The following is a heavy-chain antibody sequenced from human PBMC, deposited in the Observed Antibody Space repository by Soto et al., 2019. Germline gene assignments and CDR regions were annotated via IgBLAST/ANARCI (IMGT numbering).Heavy chain of an antibody. CDR3: ARGEVNYYDSSGYLDY. V-gene: IGHV1-46*03. Sequence: ASVKVSCKASGYTFTSYYMHWVRQAPGQGLEWMGIINPSGGSTSYAQKFQGRVTMTRDTSTSTVYMELSSLRSEDTAVYYCARGEVNYYDSSGYLDYWGQGTLVTVSS. D-gene: IGHD3-22*01. CDR1: GYTFTSYY. CDR2: INPSGGST. J-gene: IGHJ4*02.